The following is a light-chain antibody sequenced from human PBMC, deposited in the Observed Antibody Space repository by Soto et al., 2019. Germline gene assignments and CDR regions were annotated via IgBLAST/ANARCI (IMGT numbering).Light chain of an antibody. Sequence: EILMTQSPATLSVSPGERATLSCRASQSVTSTYLAWYQQKAGQAPRLLIYGASSRATGVPDRFSGNGSGTDFTLTITRLEPEDFALYYCQQYGDSPITFGQGTRLEIK. J-gene: IGKJ5*01. CDR3: QQYGDSPIT. V-gene: IGKV3-20*01. CDR2: GAS. CDR1: QSVTSTY.